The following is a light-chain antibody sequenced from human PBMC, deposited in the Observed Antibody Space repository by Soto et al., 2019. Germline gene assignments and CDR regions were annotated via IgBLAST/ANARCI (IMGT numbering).Light chain of an antibody. V-gene: IGLV2-14*01. Sequence: QSALTQPASVSGSPGQSITISCTGTSSDVGGYNYVSWYQQHPGKAPKLMIYDVSNRPSGVSNRFSGSKSGNTASLTISGLQAEDEADYYCSSSTSSSTPYVVFGGGTKLTVL. CDR3: SSSTSSSTPYVV. CDR1: SSDVGGYNY. J-gene: IGLJ2*01. CDR2: DVS.